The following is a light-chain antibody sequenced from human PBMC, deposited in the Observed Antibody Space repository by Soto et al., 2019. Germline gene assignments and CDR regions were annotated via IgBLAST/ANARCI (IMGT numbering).Light chain of an antibody. CDR2: DAS. CDR1: QDISNY. J-gene: IGKJ3*01. CDR3: QQYDNLPPLFT. V-gene: IGKV1-33*01. Sequence: DIHMTQSPSSLSASVGDRVTITCQASQDISNYLNWYQQKPGKAPKLLIYDASNLETGVPSRFSGSGSGTDFTFTISSLQPEYNATYYCQQYDNLPPLFTFGPGTKVDIK.